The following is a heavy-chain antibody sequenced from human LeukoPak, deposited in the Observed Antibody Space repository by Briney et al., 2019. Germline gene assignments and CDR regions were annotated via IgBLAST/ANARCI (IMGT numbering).Heavy chain of an antibody. CDR3: AIRYSGSYNDY. D-gene: IGHD1-26*01. V-gene: IGHV5-51*01. CDR1: GYSFATYW. J-gene: IGHJ4*02. CDR2: IYPGDSDI. Sequence: GESLKISCKGSGYSFATYWIGWVRQMPGKGLEWMGIIYPGDSDIRYSPSIQGQVSISAAKSISTAYLQWSSLKASDTTMYYCAIRYSGSYNDYWGQGTLVTVSS.